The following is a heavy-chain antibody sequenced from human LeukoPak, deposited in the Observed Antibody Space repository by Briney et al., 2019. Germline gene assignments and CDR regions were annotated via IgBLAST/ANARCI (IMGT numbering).Heavy chain of an antibody. CDR2: ISSDSSYI. J-gene: IGHJ4*02. CDR1: GFTFTTYW. D-gene: IGHD5-24*01. V-gene: IGHV3-21*01. CDR3: AINHRDGYSELGY. Sequence: GGSLRLSCAASGFTFTTYWMSWVRQAPGKGLEWVSCISSDSSYIYYADSLKGRFTISRDNAKNSLYLQMNSLRVDDTAVYYCAINHRDGYSELGYWGQGTLVTVSS.